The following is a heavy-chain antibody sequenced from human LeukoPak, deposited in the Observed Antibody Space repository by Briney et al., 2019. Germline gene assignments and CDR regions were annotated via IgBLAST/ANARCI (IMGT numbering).Heavy chain of an antibody. V-gene: IGHV1-2*02. CDR1: GYTFTGYY. CDR3: ARLGRQDTFMA. CDR2: INPNNGGT. J-gene: IGHJ5*02. Sequence: ASVKVSCKPSGYTFTGYYTHWVRQAPGQGLEWMGWINPNNGGTNSAQKFQGRVTMTWDTSINTAYMELSRLTSDDTAVYYCARLGRQDTFMAWGQGTLVTVSS. D-gene: IGHD5-18*01.